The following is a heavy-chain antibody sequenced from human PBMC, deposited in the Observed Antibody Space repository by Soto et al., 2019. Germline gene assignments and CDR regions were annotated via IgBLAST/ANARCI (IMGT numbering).Heavy chain of an antibody. CDR1: GYTFDSNW. J-gene: IGHJ4*02. V-gene: IGHV5-51*01. D-gene: IGHD7-27*01. Sequence: GESLKISCQTAGYTFDSNWIGWVRQMPGKGLEWMGIIYPGDSETRYSPSFQGQVTISVDRSFKTAYLQWRSLQASDTAMYYCATLLGSWGEPHYFASRRQGTAVTVSS. CDR3: ATLLGSWGEPHYFAS. CDR2: IYPGDSET.